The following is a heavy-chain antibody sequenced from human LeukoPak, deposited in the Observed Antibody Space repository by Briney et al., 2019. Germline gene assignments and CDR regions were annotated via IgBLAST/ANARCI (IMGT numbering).Heavy chain of an antibody. Sequence: PGGSLRLSCAAPGFTFSTYWMHWVRQAPGKGLVRVSRIKSDGSTNYADSVKGRFTISRDNAKNTVSLQMNSLRPEDTGVYYCARAPSEIGGYYPEYFRHWGQGTLVTVSS. CDR1: GFTFSTYW. J-gene: IGHJ1*01. CDR3: ARAPSEIGGYYPEYFRH. CDR2: IKSDGST. V-gene: IGHV3-74*01. D-gene: IGHD3-22*01.